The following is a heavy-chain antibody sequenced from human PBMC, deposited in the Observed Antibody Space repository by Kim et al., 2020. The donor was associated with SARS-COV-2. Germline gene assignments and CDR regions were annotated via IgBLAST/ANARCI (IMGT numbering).Heavy chain of an antibody. CDR3: ASTPTDYNPNWFDP. J-gene: IGHJ5*02. V-gene: IGHV4-59*01. Sequence: SETLSLTCTVSGGSISSYYWSWIRQPPGKGLEWIGYIYYSGSTNYNPSLKSRVTISVDTSKNQFSLKLSSVTAADTAVYYCASTPTDYNPNWFDPRGQGTLVTVSS. D-gene: IGHD3-10*01. CDR2: IYYSGST. CDR1: GGSISSYY.